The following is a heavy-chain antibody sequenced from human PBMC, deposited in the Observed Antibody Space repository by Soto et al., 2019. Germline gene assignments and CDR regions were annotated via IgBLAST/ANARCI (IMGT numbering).Heavy chain of an antibody. J-gene: IGHJ4*02. CDR2: ISGSGGST. CDR3: AIETSGSSNY. Sequence: GGSLRLSCAASGFSVRSSQMSWVRQAPGKGLEWVSVISGSGGSTYYADSVKGRFTISRDNSKNTLYLQMNSLRAEDTAVYYCAIETSGSSNYWGQGTLVTVSS. D-gene: IGHD5-12*01. V-gene: IGHV3-23*01. CDR1: GFSVRSSQ.